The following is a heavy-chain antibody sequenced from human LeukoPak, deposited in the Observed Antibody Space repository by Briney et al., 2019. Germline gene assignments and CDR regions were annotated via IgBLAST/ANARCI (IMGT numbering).Heavy chain of an antibody. J-gene: IGHJ6*02. CDR3: ARGTQPRLYYYYGMDV. CDR2: ISAYNGNT. V-gene: IGHV1-18*01. CDR1: GYTFTSYG. Sequence: ASVKVSCKASGYTFTSYGISWVRQAPGQGLEWMGWISAYNGNTNYAQKLQGRVTMTTDTSTSTAYMELRSLRSDDTAVYYCARGTQPRLYYYYGMDVWGQGTTVTVSS. D-gene: IGHD6-13*01.